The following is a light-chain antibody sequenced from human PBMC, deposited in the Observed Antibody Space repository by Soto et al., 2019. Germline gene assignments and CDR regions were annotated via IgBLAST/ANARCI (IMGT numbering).Light chain of an antibody. V-gene: IGKV3-11*01. CDR2: DAS. J-gene: IGKJ5*01. CDR1: QSVSSY. CDR3: HQRRNWPSIT. Sequence: EIVLTQSPATLSLSPGERATLSCRASQSVSSYLAWYKQKPGQAPRLLISDASNRATGIPVRFSGSGSGTDFTLTISSLEAEDSAVYHCHQRRNWPSITVGQGTRLE.